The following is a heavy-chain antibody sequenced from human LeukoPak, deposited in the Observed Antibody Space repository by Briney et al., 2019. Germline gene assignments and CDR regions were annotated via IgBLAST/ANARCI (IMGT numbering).Heavy chain of an antibody. D-gene: IGHD3-3*01. CDR1: GFTVNTNY. V-gene: IGHV3-53*01. CDR3: ARVRPLSTIFGVDAHAFDI. CDR2: IYSGGST. J-gene: IGHJ3*02. Sequence: GGSLRLSCAASGFTVNTNYMSWVRQAPGKGLEWVSVIYSGGSTDYADSVRGRFTISRDNAKNSLYLQMNSLRAEDTAVYYCARVRPLSTIFGVDAHAFDIWGQGTMVTVSS.